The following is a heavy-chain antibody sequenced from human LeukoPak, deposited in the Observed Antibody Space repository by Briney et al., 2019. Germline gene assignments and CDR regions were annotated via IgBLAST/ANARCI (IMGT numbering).Heavy chain of an antibody. CDR1: GGSFSGYY. Sequence: SETLSLTCAVYGGSFSGYYWSWIRQPPGKGLEWIGEINHGGSTNYNPSLKSRVTISVDTSKNQFSLKLSSVTAADTAVYYCARGGGTIPNWFDPWGQGTLVTVSS. V-gene: IGHV4-34*01. J-gene: IGHJ5*02. CDR3: ARGGGTIPNWFDP. D-gene: IGHD2-2*02. CDR2: INHGGST.